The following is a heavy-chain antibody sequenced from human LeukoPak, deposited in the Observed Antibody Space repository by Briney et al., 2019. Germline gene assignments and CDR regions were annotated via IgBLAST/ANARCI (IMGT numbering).Heavy chain of an antibody. CDR3: AKSMTLQWRGFFDL. J-gene: IGHJ2*01. CDR2: ISSGSSYK. V-gene: IGHV3-21*04. D-gene: IGHD6-19*01. Sequence: GGSLRLSCAASGFTFSSYSMNWVRQAPGKGLEWVSSISSGSSYKYYADSVKGRITISRDNAKNSLYLQMNSLRADDTAIYYCAKSMTLQWRGFFDLWGRGTHVTVSS. CDR1: GFTFSSYS.